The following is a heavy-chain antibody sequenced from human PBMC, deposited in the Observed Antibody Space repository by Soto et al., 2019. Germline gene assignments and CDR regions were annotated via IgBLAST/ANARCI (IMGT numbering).Heavy chain of an antibody. Sequence: QVQLDQSGAEVRKPGASVRISCKTSGETFDDYYVHWVRQAPGQGLEWIGKIYPSGGATNYAQKFRGRATLTRDTSTTTVYKDLSGLTSEDTAIYYCARDLSYNFYDFWGQGTQVTVSS. CDR3: ARDLSYNFYDF. J-gene: IGHJ4*02. D-gene: IGHD3-3*01. CDR1: GETFDDYY. V-gene: IGHV1-46*02. CDR2: IYPSGGAT.